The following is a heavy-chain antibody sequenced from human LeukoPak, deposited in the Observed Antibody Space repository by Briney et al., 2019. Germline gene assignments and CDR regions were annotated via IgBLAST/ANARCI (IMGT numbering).Heavy chain of an antibody. D-gene: IGHD6-13*01. CDR1: GYTFTSYG. Sequence: ASVKVSCKASGYTFTSYGISWVRQAPGQGLEWMGWISAYSGNTNYAQKLQGRVTMTTDTSTSTAYMELRSLRSDDTAVYYCARERTAAGTGSWSYYYYYGMDVWGQGTTVTVSS. CDR3: ARERTAAGTGSWSYYYYYGMDV. V-gene: IGHV1-18*01. J-gene: IGHJ6*02. CDR2: ISAYSGNT.